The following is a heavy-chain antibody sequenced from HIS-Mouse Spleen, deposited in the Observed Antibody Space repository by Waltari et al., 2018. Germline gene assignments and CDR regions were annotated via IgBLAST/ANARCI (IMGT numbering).Heavy chain of an antibody. D-gene: IGHD6-13*01. V-gene: IGHV4-39*07. Sequence: QLQLQESGPGLVKPSETLSLTCTVPGGSISSSRYYWGWIRQPPGKGLEWIGGIYYRGSTYYNPSLKSRVTISVDTSKNQFSLKLSSVTAADTAVYYCAREIPYSSSWYDWYFDLWGRGTLVTVSS. CDR2: IYYRGST. J-gene: IGHJ2*01. CDR3: AREIPYSSSWYDWYFDL. CDR1: GGSISSSRYY.